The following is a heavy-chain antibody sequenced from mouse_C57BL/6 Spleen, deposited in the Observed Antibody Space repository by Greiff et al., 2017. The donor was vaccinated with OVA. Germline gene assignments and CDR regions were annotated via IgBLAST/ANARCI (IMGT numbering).Heavy chain of an antibody. V-gene: IGHV1-61*01. CDR1: GYTFTSYW. CDR2: IYPSDSET. CDR3: ARRAFITTVAPFAY. D-gene: IGHD1-1*01. J-gene: IGHJ3*01. Sequence: QVQLKQPGAELVRPGSSVKLSCKASGYTFTSYWMDWVKQRPGQGLEWIGNIYPSDSETHYNQKFKDKATLTVDKSSSTAYMQLSSLTSEDSAVYDVARRAFITTVAPFAYWGHGTLVTVSA.